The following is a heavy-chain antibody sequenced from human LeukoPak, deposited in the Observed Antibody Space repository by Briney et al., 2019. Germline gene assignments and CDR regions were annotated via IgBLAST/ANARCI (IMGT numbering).Heavy chain of an antibody. D-gene: IGHD3-22*01. CDR3: ARAGDYYDSSGYYSCGDY. CDR1: GYTLTELS. Sequence: ASVKVSCKVSGYTLTELSMHWVRQAPGKGLEWMGGFDPEDGETIYAQKFQGRVTMTEDTSTDTAYMELSSLRSEDTAVYYCARAGDYYDSSGYYSCGDYWGQGTLVTVSS. CDR2: FDPEDGET. J-gene: IGHJ4*02. V-gene: IGHV1-24*01.